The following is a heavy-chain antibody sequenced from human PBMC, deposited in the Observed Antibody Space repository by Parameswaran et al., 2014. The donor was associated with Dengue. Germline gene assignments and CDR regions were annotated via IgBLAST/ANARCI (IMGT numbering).Heavy chain of an antibody. CDR3: ATEYWSGTTLRFDY. CDR1: GYTLTELS. D-gene: IGHD1-7*01. Sequence: PGASVKVSCKVSGYTLTELSMHWVRQAPGKGLEWMGGFDPEDGETIYAQKFQGRVTMTEDTSTDTAYMELSSLRSEDTAVYYCATEYWSGTTLRFDYWGQGTLVTVSS. V-gene: IGHV1-24*01. CDR2: FDPEDGET. J-gene: IGHJ4*02.